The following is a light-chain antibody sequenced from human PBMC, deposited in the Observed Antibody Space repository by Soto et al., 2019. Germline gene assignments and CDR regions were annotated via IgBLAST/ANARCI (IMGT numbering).Light chain of an antibody. CDR3: QQSYSTLWT. Sequence: DIQMTQSPSSLSASVGDRVTITCRASQSISSYLNWYQQKPGKAPKLLIYAASSLQSGVPSRFSGSGPGTDFTLTISSLQPEDFATYYFQQSYSTLWTFGQGTKVEIK. CDR2: AAS. V-gene: IGKV1-39*01. J-gene: IGKJ1*01. CDR1: QSISSY.